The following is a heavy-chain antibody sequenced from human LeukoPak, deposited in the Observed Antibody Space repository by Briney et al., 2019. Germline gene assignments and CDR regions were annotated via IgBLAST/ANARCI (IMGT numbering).Heavy chain of an antibody. CDR3: ARGYYDSSGYYSFDY. J-gene: IGHJ4*02. V-gene: IGHV4-31*03. D-gene: IGHD3-22*01. CDR2: INYSGST. CDR1: GGSISSGGYY. Sequence: SETLSLTCTVSGGSISSGGYYWSWIRQHPGKGLEWIGYINYSGSTYYNPSLKSRVTISVDTSKNQFSLKLSSVTAADTAVYYCARGYYDSSGYYSFDYWGQGTLVTVSS.